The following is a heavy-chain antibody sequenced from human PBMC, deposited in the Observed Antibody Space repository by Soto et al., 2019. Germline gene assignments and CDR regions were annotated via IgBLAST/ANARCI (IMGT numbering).Heavy chain of an antibody. CDR3: ARGGDDSETVFDY. D-gene: IGHD1-26*01. Sequence: SETLSLTCTVSGGSISSYYWSWIRQPPGKGLEWIGYIYYSGSTNYNPSLKSRVTISVDTSKNQFSLKLSSVTAADTAVYYCARGGDDSETVFDYWGQGTLVTVSS. V-gene: IGHV4-59*01. J-gene: IGHJ4*02. CDR2: IYYSGST. CDR1: GGSISSYY.